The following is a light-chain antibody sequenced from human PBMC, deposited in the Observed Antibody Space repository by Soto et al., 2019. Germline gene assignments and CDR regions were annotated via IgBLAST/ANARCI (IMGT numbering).Light chain of an antibody. CDR1: SSDVGGYNY. CDR2: EVS. Sequence: QSVLTQPASVSGSPGQSITISCTGTSSDVGGYNYVSWYQQHPGKAPKLMIYEVSNRPSGVSNRFSGSKSGNTASLTISGLQAEDEADYYCSSYTSYSILYVFGTGTQLTVL. CDR3: SSYTSYSILYV. V-gene: IGLV2-14*01. J-gene: IGLJ1*01.